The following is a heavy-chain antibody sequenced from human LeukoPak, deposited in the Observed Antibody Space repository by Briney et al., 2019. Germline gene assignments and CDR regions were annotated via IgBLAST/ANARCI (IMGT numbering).Heavy chain of an antibody. CDR2: IYYSGST. Sequence: SETLSLTCTVSGGSISSYYWSWLRQPPGKGLEWIGYIYYSGSTNYNPSLKSRVTISVDTSKNQFSLKLSSVTAADTAVYYCARQAAPFGVVIPIDDAFDIWGQGTMVTVSS. D-gene: IGHD3-3*01. V-gene: IGHV4-59*08. CDR3: ARQAAPFGVVIPIDDAFDI. CDR1: GGSISSYY. J-gene: IGHJ3*02.